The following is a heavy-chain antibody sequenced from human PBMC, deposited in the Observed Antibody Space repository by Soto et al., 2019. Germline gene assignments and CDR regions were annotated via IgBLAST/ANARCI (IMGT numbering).Heavy chain of an antibody. CDR3: ATNIAAAGVYYYGMDV. CDR2: FDPEDGET. J-gene: IGHJ6*02. CDR1: GYTLTELS. D-gene: IGHD6-13*01. Sequence: ASVKVSCXVSGYTLTELSMHWVRQAPGKGLEWMGGFDPEDGETIYAQKFQGRVTMTEDTSTDTAYMELSSLRSEDTAVYYCATNIAAAGVYYYGMDVWGQGTTVTVSS. V-gene: IGHV1-24*01.